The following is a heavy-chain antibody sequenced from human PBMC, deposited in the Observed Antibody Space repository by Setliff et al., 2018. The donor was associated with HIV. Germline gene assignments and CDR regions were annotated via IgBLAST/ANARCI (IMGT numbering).Heavy chain of an antibody. CDR1: GYTFTDYY. D-gene: IGHD3-16*01. Sequence: ASVKVSCKASGYTFTDYYMHWVRQAPGQGLEWMGWINPKSGGTNSALKFQGRVTMTRDTSISTAYMELSRLRSDDTAVYYCARDGGGPGDYYYYYYMDVWAKGTTVTVSS. CDR3: ARDGGGPGDYYYYYYMDV. V-gene: IGHV1-2*02. CDR2: INPKSGGT. J-gene: IGHJ6*03.